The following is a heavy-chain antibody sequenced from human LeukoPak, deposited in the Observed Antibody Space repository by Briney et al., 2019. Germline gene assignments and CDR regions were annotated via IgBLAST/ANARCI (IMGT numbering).Heavy chain of an antibody. D-gene: IGHD2-2*01. CDR2: ISTYNGHT. Sequence: ASVKVSCKASGYTFTGYGISWVRQAPGQGLEWMGWISTYNGHTNYARKVQGRVTMTTDTSTSTAYMELRSLRSDDTAVYYCARDLVPDGMDVWGQGTTVTVSS. CDR1: GYTFTGYG. J-gene: IGHJ6*02. CDR3: ARDLVPDGMDV. V-gene: IGHV1-18*01.